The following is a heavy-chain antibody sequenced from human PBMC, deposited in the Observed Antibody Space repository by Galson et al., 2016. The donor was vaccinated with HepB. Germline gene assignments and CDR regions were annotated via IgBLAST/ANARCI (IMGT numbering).Heavy chain of an antibody. V-gene: IGHV2-70*04. CDR3: ERLVTGYFDY. J-gene: IGHJ4*02. CDR2: IDWDDDK. Sequence: PALVKPTQTLTLTCTFSGFSLSARGMRVSWIRQPPGKALEWLARIDWDDDKFYSTSLKTRLTVSKDTSKKQVVLTMTNMDPVDTATYYCERLVTGYFDYWGQGTLVTVAS. D-gene: IGHD3-10*01. CDR1: GFSLSARGMR.